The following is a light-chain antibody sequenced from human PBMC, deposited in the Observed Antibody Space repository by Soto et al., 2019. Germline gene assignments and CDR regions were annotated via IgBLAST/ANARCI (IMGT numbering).Light chain of an antibody. Sequence: DIQMTQSPSSLSVSIGDRVIITCRASQSISTYLNWYQYKPGKAPRLVIFRSSTLQSGVPSRFSGRGSETDFTLTISSLQPEDFATYFFQQTFSPYVSFGGGTRVEI. CDR3: QQTFSPYVS. CDR2: RSS. J-gene: IGKJ4*01. V-gene: IGKV1-39*01. CDR1: QSISTY.